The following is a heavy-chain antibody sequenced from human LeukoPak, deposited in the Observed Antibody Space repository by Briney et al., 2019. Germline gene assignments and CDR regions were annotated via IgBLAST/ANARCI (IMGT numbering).Heavy chain of an antibody. Sequence: SETLSLTCAVYGGSFSGYYWSWIRQPPGKGLEWIGEINHSGSTNYNPSLKSRVTISVDTSKNQFSLKLSSVTAADTAVYYCARGRSYRTDSSGYYLFDYWGQGTLVTVSS. J-gene: IGHJ4*02. CDR1: GGSFSGYY. CDR2: INHSGST. V-gene: IGHV4-34*01. D-gene: IGHD3-22*01. CDR3: ARGRSYRTDSSGYYLFDY.